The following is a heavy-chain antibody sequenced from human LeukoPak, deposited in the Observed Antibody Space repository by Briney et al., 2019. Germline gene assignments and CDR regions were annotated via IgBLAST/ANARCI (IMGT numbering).Heavy chain of an antibody. CDR3: ARDSRSSGFQGFDY. V-gene: IGHV4-34*01. CDR2: INHSGST. Sequence: SETLFLTCAVYGGSFSGYYWSWIRQPPGKGLEWIGEINHSGSTNHNPSLKSRVTISVDTSKNQFSLKLSSVTAADTAVYYCARDSRSSGFQGFDYWGQGTLVTVSS. D-gene: IGHD3-22*01. J-gene: IGHJ4*02. CDR1: GGSFSGYY.